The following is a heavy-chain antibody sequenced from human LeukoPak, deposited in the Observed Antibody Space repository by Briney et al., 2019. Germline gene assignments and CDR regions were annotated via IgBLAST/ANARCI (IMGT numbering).Heavy chain of an antibody. CDR3: ASPTRYCSSTSCPRAFDI. CDR2: IYPGDSDT. Sequence: GESLKISCKGSGYNFTSYWIGWVRQMPGKGLEWMGIIYPGDSDTKYSPSFEGQVTISADKSISTAYLQWSSLKASDTAMYYCASPTRYCSSTSCPRAFDIWGQGTMVTVSS. D-gene: IGHD2-2*01. V-gene: IGHV5-51*01. CDR1: GYNFTSYW. J-gene: IGHJ3*02.